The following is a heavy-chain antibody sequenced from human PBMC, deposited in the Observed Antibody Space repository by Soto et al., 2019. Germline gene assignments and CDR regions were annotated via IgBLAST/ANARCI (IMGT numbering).Heavy chain of an antibody. V-gene: IGHV3-23*01. CDR1: GFTFSSYA. CDR2: ISGSGDGT. Sequence: EVQLLESGGGLVQPGGSLRLSCAASGFTFSSYAMSWVRQAPGKGLEWVSVISGSGDGTYYADSVRGRFTISRDNSQTTLYLQMNSLRAEDTAVYYCSKDRDGAAAGPTKFYGMDVWGQGTTVTVSS. D-gene: IGHD6-13*01. J-gene: IGHJ6*02. CDR3: SKDRDGAAAGPTKFYGMDV.